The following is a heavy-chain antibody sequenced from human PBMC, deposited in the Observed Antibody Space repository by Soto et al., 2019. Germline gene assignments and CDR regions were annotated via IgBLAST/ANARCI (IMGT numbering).Heavy chain of an antibody. Sequence: ASVKVSCKASGFTFTSSAVQWVRQARGQRLEWIGWIVVGSGNTNYAQKFQERVTITRDMSTSTAYMELSSLRSEDTAVYYCAADLGYSYGQFDYWGQGTLVTVSS. D-gene: IGHD5-18*01. CDR3: AADLGYSYGQFDY. J-gene: IGHJ4*02. CDR2: IVVGSGNT. V-gene: IGHV1-58*01. CDR1: GFTFTSSA.